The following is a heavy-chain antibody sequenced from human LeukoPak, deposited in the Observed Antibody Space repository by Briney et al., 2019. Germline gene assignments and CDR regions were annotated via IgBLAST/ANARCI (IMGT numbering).Heavy chain of an antibody. D-gene: IGHD6-13*01. J-gene: IGHJ5*02. Sequence: GGSLRLSCAASGFTFSSYAMSWVRQAPGKGLEWVSAISGSGGSTYYADSVKGRFTISRDNSKNTLYLQMNSLRAEDTAVYYCAKARAAAGTGNWFDPWGQGTLVTVSS. CDR1: GFTFSSYA. CDR2: ISGSGGST. CDR3: AKARAAAGTGNWFDP. V-gene: IGHV3-23*01.